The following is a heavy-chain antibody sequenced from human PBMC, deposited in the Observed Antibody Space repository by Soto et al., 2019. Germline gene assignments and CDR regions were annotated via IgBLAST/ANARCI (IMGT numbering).Heavy chain of an antibody. V-gene: IGHV1-18*01. CDR1: GYTFTSYG. J-gene: IGHJ4*02. CDR3: ARVSPQGITILEWFKAPDY. CDR2: ISAYNGNT. Sequence: ASVKVSCKASGYTFTSYGISWVRQAPGQGLEWMGWISAYNGNTNYAQKLQGRVTMTTDTSTSTAYMELRSLRSDDTAVYYCARVSPQGITILEWFKAPDYWRQGTLVPVSS. D-gene: IGHD3-3*01.